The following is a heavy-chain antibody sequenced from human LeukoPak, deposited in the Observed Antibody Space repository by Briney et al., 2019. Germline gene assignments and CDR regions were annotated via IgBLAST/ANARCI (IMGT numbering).Heavy chain of an antibody. CDR2: IWYDGSNK. J-gene: IGHJ5*02. CDR1: GFTFSSYG. D-gene: IGHD3-10*01. V-gene: IGHV3-33*01. Sequence: GGSLRLSCAASGFTFSSYGMHWVRQAPGKGLEWVAVIWYDGSNKYYADSVKGRFTISRDNSKNTLYLQMNSLRAEDTAGYYCARDVTMVRGDCNWFDPWGQGTLVTVSS. CDR3: ARDVTMVRGDCNWFDP.